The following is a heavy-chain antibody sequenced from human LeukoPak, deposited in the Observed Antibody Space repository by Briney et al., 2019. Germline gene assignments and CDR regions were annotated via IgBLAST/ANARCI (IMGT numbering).Heavy chain of an antibody. V-gene: IGHV3-21*01. J-gene: IGHJ5*02. CDR3: EREPRFTGYKP. Sequence: GGSLRLSCAASGFTFSSYSMNWVRQAPGKGLEWVSSISSSSSYIYYADSVKGRFTISRDNAKKSLYLQMNTVRDEDTAVYYCEREPRFTGYKPWGQGTLVTVSS. CDR2: ISSSSSYI. D-gene: IGHD3-9*01. CDR1: GFTFSSYS.